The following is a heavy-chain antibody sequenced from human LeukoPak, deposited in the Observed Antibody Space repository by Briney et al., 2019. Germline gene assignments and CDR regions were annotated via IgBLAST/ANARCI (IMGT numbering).Heavy chain of an antibody. V-gene: IGHV3-23*01. CDR3: AGGGDFDY. CDR2: LSGSGGGT. J-gene: IGHJ4*02. Sequence: GGSLRLSCAVSGITLSNYGMSWVRQAPGKGLEWVAGLSGSGGGTNYADSVQGRFTISRDNPKNTLYLQMNSLRAEDTAVYFCAGGGDFDYWGQGILVTVSA. CDR1: GITLSNYG. D-gene: IGHD3-16*01.